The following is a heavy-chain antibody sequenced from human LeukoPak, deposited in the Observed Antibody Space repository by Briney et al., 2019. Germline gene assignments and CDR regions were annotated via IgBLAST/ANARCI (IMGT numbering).Heavy chain of an antibody. J-gene: IGHJ3*02. V-gene: IGHV3-11*04. Sequence: GGSLRLSCAASGFTFSDYYMSWIRQAPGKGLEWVSYISSSGSTIYYADSVKGRFTISRDNAKNSLYLQMNSLRAEDTVVYYCARDRPYCSSTSCRDAFDIWGQGTMVTVSS. CDR2: ISSSGSTI. CDR3: ARDRPYCSSTSCRDAFDI. D-gene: IGHD2-2*01. CDR1: GFTFSDYY.